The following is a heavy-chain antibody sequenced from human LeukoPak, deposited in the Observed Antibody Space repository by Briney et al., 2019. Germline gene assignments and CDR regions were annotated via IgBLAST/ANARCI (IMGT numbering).Heavy chain of an antibody. D-gene: IGHD2-2*01. CDR1: GFPFTLYN. V-gene: IGHV3-48*04. Sequence: GGSLRLSCEVSGFPFTLYNMNWVRQAPGKGLEWLSYISSSTNTIYYADSVKGRFTISRDNAKNSLYLQMNGLGAEDTAVYYCARECSSTSCRETHNWFDPWGQGTLVTVSS. CDR2: ISSSTNTI. J-gene: IGHJ5*02. CDR3: ARECSSTSCRETHNWFDP.